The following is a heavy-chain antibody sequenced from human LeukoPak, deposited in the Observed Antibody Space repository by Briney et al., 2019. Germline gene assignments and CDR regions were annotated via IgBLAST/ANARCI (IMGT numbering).Heavy chain of an antibody. D-gene: IGHD2-2*01. J-gene: IGHJ1*01. CDR3: ARASYCSSTSCYAGGGGFQH. V-gene: IGHV4-59*08. Sequence: PSETLSLTCTVSGGSISSYYWSWIRQPPGKGLEWIGYIYYSGSTNYNPSLKSRVTISVDTSKNQFSLKLSSVTAADTAVYYWARASYCSSTSCYAGGGGFQHWGQGTLVTVSS. CDR2: IYYSGST. CDR1: GGSISSYY.